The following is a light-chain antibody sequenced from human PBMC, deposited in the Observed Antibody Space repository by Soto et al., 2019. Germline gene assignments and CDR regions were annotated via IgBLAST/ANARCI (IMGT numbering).Light chain of an antibody. CDR1: QGISSA. J-gene: IGKJ5*01. CDR3: QRYNSYPGT. CDR2: DAS. V-gene: IGKV1-13*02. Sequence: AIQLTQSPSSLSASVGDRVTITCRASQGISSALAWYQQKPGNAPKLLIYDASSLESGVPSRLSGSRSGTGFALTISTLQPEQIATYWCQRYNSYPGTFGQRTQLEIK.